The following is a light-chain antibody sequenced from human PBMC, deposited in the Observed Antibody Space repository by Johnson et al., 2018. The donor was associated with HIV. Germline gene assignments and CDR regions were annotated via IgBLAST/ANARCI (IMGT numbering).Light chain of an antibody. CDR2: DKN. CDR1: SSTIGTNY. CDR3: GTWDTRPGAHYV. V-gene: IGLV1-51*01. J-gene: IGLJ1*01. Sequence: QSVLTQPPSVSAAPGQKVTISCSGSSSTIGTNYVSWYQQFPGTAPKLLIFDKNKRPSGIPDRFSASQSGTSATMDITGLQTGDEAYYYCGTWDTRPGAHYVFGSGTKVTVL.